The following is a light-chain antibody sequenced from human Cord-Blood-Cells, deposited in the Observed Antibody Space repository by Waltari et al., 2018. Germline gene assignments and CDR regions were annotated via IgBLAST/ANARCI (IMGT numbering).Light chain of an antibody. CDR1: STDVGRYNL. Sequence: QSALTQPAAVSGSPGQSITISCTATSTDVGRYNLVPLYQQHPGKAPKLMIYEGSKLPSGVSNRFSGSKSGNTASLTISGLQAEDEADYYCCSYAGSSTWVFGGGTKLTVL. V-gene: IGLV2-23*01. CDR3: CSYAGSSTWV. J-gene: IGLJ3*02. CDR2: EGS.